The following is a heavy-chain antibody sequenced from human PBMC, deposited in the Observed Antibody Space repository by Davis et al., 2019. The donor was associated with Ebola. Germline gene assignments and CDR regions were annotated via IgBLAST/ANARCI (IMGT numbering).Heavy chain of an antibody. V-gene: IGHV4-4*08. J-gene: IGHJ4*02. CDR3: ARTYSSSYYVLNS. CDR1: GGSVGSDY. D-gene: IGHD6-13*01. Sequence: SETLSLTCSVSGGSVGSDYWSWIRQSPGKGLEWIAFISNGGRTIYNPSLKSRVTISVDTSKNQFSLKLTSLTAADTAVYYCARTYSSSYYVLNSWGQGTLVTVSS. CDR2: ISNGGRT.